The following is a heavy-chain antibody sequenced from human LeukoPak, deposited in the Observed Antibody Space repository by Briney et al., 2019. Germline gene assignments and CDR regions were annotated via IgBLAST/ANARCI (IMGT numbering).Heavy chain of an antibody. Sequence: PSETLSLTCTVSGGSISSYYWSWIRQPPGKGLEWIGYIHYSGSTNYNPSLKSRVTISVDTSKNQFSLKLSSVTAADTAVYYCARQKAPYAFDIWGQGTMVTVSS. CDR1: GGSISSYY. CDR3: ARQKAPYAFDI. V-gene: IGHV4-59*08. J-gene: IGHJ3*02. CDR2: IHYSGST.